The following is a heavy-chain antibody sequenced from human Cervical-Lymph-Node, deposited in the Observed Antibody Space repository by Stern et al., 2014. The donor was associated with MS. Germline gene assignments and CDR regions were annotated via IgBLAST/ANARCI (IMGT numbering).Heavy chain of an antibody. D-gene: IGHD2-21*01. CDR1: GYTFPNYF. CDR2: INPSDGST. V-gene: IGHV1-46*01. J-gene: IGHJ4*02. Sequence: QDQLVQSGAEVKKPGATVKVSCKASGYTFPNYFMHWVRQAPGQGFEWMGIINPSDGSTTYAPKFQDRVTMTEDTSTSTVYMELSSLRSQDTAVYYCTRDPYSAEKEAFDYWGQGTLVTVSS. CDR3: TRDPYSAEKEAFDY.